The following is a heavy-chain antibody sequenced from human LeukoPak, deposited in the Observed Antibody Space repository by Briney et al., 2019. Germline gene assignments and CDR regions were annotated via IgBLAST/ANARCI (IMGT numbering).Heavy chain of an antibody. V-gene: IGHV4-31*03. CDR3: ARAPLPYGGNSGFDY. Sequence: PSETLPLTCTVSGDSISSGGYYWSWVRQHPGRGLEWIGYIFRTGSTYYNPSLKSRVSISRDASKNQFSLRLSSVTAADTAVYYCARAPLPYGGNSGFDYWGQGTLVTVSS. CDR1: GDSISSGGYY. D-gene: IGHD4-23*01. CDR2: IFRTGST. J-gene: IGHJ4*02.